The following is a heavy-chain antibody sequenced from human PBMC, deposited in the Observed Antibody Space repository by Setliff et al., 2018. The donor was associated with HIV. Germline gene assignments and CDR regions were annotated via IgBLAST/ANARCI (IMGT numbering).Heavy chain of an antibody. V-gene: IGHV3-15*01. Sequence: LRLSCAASGYTFSSYWMAWVRQAPGKGLEWVGRIKGKIDGGTADYAAPVKGRFTISRDDSKNTLYLQMNSLKIEDTAMYYCTSRPPNSSSRRFDPWGQGTLVTVSS. J-gene: IGHJ5*02. CDR2: IKGKIDGGTA. CDR3: TSRPPNSSSRRFDP. CDR1: GYTFSSYW. D-gene: IGHD6-13*01.